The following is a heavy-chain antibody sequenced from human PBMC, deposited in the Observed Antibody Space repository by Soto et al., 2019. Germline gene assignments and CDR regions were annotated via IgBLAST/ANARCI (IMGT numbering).Heavy chain of an antibody. V-gene: IGHV4-61*01. CDR2: IYYSGST. J-gene: IGHJ5*02. D-gene: IGHD2-2*01. CDR1: GGSVSSGRYY. Sequence: PXETLSLPCAVSGGSVSSGRYYWSWIRQPPGKGLEWIVYIYYSGSTNYNPSLKSRVTISVDTSKNQFSLKLSSVTAEDTAVYYCARYVWDCSSTSCYSLSFDTWGQGTLVTVSS. CDR3: ARYVWDCSSTSCYSLSFDT.